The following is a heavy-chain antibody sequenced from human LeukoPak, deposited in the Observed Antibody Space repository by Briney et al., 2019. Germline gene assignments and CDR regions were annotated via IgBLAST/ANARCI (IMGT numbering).Heavy chain of an antibody. CDR2: MYSGGTT. D-gene: IGHD5-24*01. J-gene: IGHJ4*02. CDR3: ARDRRDGYCLGH. Sequence: GGSLRLSCTGSGFTVSSSYMSWVRQTPGKGLEWVSVMYSGGTTYCADSVKGRFTISRDSSKNTVNLRMNSLRAEDAAVYYCARDRRDGYCLGHWGQGTLVTVSS. CDR1: GFTVSSSY. V-gene: IGHV3-66*01.